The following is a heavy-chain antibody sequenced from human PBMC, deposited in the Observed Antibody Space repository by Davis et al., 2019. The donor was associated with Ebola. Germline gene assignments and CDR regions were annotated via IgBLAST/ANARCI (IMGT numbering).Heavy chain of an antibody. CDR1: GFIFDDHA. Sequence: GGSLRLSCVVSGFIFDDHAMQWVRQVPGKGLEWVSGISWSSDRKVYAASVKGRFTISRDNAKNSLYLQMNSLRAEDTAVYYCARDLPHYDSSGSWFDPWGQGTLVTVSS. CDR3: ARDLPHYDSSGSWFDP. CDR2: ISWSSDRK. V-gene: IGHV3-9*01. D-gene: IGHD3-22*01. J-gene: IGHJ5*02.